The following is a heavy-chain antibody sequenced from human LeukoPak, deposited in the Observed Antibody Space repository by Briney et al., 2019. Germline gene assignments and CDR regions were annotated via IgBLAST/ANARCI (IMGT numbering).Heavy chain of an antibody. J-gene: IGHJ4*02. CDR2: FYSGGST. V-gene: IGHV3-53*01. Sequence: RGGSLSLSFAAPGFPLSSNYMSRVRQAPGQGLEWVSVFYSGGSTYYLHPLKGRFTISRDNSKNTLYLQMNSLRAEDTAVYYCARDPGGFGEGGLGYWGQGTLVTVSS. CDR1: GFPLSSNY. CDR3: ARDPGGFGEGGLGY. D-gene: IGHD3-10*01.